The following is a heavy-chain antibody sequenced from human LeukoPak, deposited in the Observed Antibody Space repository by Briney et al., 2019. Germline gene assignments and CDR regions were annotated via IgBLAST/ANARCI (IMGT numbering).Heavy chain of an antibody. CDR2: IIPIFGTA. V-gene: IGHV1-69*05. J-gene: IGHJ4*02. CDR3: ARDRLQLSFDY. CDR1: GGTFISYA. D-gene: IGHD5-18*01. Sequence: SVKVSCKASGGTFISYAISWVRQAPGQGLEWRGRIIPIFGTANYALKFQGRVTITTDESTSTAYMELSSLRSEDTAVYYCARDRLQLSFDYWGQGTLVTVSS.